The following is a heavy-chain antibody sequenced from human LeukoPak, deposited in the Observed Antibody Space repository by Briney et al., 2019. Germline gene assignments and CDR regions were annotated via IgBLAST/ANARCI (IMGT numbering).Heavy chain of an antibody. Sequence: GRSLRLSCAASGFTFSSYAMHWVRQAPGKGLVWVSRINTDGSVTTYADSVKGRFTISRDNAKNTLYLQMNSLRAEDTAMYYCARGPYDNSGYYFVYWGQGTLVTVSS. J-gene: IGHJ4*02. CDR3: ARGPYDNSGYYFVY. CDR2: INTDGSVT. CDR1: GFTFSSYA. V-gene: IGHV3-74*01. D-gene: IGHD3-22*01.